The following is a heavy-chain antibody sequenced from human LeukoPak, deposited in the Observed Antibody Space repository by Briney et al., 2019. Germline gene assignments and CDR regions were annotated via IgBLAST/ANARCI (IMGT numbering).Heavy chain of an antibody. CDR1: GFTFSSYA. CDR2: ICDRGGRT. J-gene: IGHJ6*02. CDR3: AKVPRGSVPADSMDV. V-gene: IGHV3-23*01. Sequence: QPGGSLRLSCAASGFTFSSYAMNWVRQAPGKGLEWVSGICDRGGRTYHADSVKGRFTISRDNSKNTLYLQMKSLRAEDTAVYYCAKVPRGSVPADSMDVWGQGTTVTVSS. D-gene: IGHD2-2*01.